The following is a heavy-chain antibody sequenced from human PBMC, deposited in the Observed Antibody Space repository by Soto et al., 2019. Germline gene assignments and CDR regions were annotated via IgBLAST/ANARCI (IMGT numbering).Heavy chain of an antibody. D-gene: IGHD3-22*01. Sequence: GASVKVSCKASGYSFTNYYIHWVRQAPGQGLEWMGLINPSGGTTTYAQKFQGRVTMTGDTSTITVYMELSSLRSEDTAVYYCARLKGYYYDSRGYYAPNYNGMDVWGQGTTVTVSS. CDR3: ARLKGYYYDSRGYYAPNYNGMDV. CDR1: GYSFTNYY. J-gene: IGHJ6*02. V-gene: IGHV1-46*01. CDR2: INPSGGTT.